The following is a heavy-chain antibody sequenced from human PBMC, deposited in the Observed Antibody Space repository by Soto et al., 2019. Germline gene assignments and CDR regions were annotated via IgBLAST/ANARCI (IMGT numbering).Heavy chain of an antibody. CDR1: GGSVSTVSSY. J-gene: IGHJ5*02. CDR3: ARDISDLWFDP. CDR2: FSYSGTT. V-gene: IGHV4-61*01. Sequence: PSETLSLTCTVSGGSVSTVSSYWSWIRQPPGKGLEWIGYFSYSGTTNYNHSLKNRVTISVDTSKNQFSLKLTSVTAADTAVYYCARDISDLWFDPWGQGTLVTVSS. D-gene: IGHD2-21*01.